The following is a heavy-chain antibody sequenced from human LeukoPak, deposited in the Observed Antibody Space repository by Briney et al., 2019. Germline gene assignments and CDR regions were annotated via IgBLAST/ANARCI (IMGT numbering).Heavy chain of an antibody. CDR3: ARDPYSGNYGDYYYYYMDV. Sequence: GGSLRLSCAASGFTFSSYNMNWVRQAPGKGLEWVSSITSSSTYIYYADSVEGRFTISRDNARNSLYLQMNSLRVEDTAVYYCARDPYSGNYGDYYYYYMDVWGKGTTVTISS. CDR2: ITSSSTYI. V-gene: IGHV3-21*01. J-gene: IGHJ6*03. CDR1: GFTFSSYN. D-gene: IGHD1-26*01.